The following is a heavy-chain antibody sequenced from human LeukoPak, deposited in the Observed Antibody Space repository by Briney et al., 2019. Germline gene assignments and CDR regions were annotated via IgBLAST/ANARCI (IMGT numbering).Heavy chain of an antibody. J-gene: IGHJ4*02. CDR2: INPNSGGT. CDR1: GYTFTGYY. Sequence: ASVKVSCKASGYTFTGYYMHWVRQAPGQGLEWMGWINPNSGGTNYAQKFQGRVTMTRDTSISTAYMELSRLRSDDTAVYYCARSSKGIAVAGHYGRYWGQGTLVTVSS. CDR3: ARSSKGIAVAGHYGRY. D-gene: IGHD6-19*01. V-gene: IGHV1-2*02.